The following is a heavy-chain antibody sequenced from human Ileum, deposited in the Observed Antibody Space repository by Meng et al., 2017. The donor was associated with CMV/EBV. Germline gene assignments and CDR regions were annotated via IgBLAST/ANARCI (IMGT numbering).Heavy chain of an antibody. V-gene: IGHV3-7*01. Sequence: GESLKISCAASGFSFSTHGINWFRQAPGKGLEWVANIKQDGSEKYYVDSVKGRFTISRDNAKNSLYLQMNSLRAEDTAVYYCARLVTVAGWIFDYWGQGTLVTVSS. J-gene: IGHJ4*02. CDR1: GFSFSTHG. CDR2: IKQDGSEK. D-gene: IGHD6-19*01. CDR3: ARLVTVAGWIFDY.